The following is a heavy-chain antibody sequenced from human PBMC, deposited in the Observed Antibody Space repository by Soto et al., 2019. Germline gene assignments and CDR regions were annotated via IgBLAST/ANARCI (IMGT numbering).Heavy chain of an antibody. CDR2: IDYSGTT. CDR1: GGSISSGGYY. D-gene: IGHD5-18*01. CDR3: ASRDVDTTLVGNDY. Sequence: QVHLQESGPGLVKPSQTLALTCTVSGGSISSGGYYWYWVRQQPEKGLEWIGFIDYSGTTYYNPSLKSRATMSVDTSKNQFSLKLRSVTAADTAVYYCASRDVDTTLVGNDYWGQGSLVIVSS. J-gene: IGHJ4*02. V-gene: IGHV4-31*03.